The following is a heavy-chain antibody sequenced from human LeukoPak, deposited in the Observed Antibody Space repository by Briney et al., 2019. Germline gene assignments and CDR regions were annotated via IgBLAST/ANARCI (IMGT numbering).Heavy chain of an antibody. CDR2: IGGSGGST. Sequence: GGSLRLSCAASGFTFSSYTMSWARQVPGKGLEWVSAIGGSGGSTYYADSVKGRFTISRDNSKNTLSLQMNSLGAEDTALYYCASQGGVGGYWGQGTLVTVSS. J-gene: IGHJ4*02. CDR1: GFTFSSYT. V-gene: IGHV3-23*01. D-gene: IGHD2-8*02. CDR3: ASQGGVGGY.